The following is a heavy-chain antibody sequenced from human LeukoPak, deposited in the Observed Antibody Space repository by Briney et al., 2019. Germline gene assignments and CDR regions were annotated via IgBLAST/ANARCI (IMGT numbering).Heavy chain of an antibody. Sequence: PSETLSLTCTVSGGSISSYYWSWIRQPPGKGLEWIGYIYYSGSTNYNPSLKSRVTISVDTSKNQFSLKLSSVTVADTAVYYCARGLLQDYYYGMDVWGQGTTVTVSS. D-gene: IGHD1-1*01. J-gene: IGHJ6*02. CDR3: ARGLLQDYYYGMDV. CDR1: GGSISSYY. V-gene: IGHV4-59*01. CDR2: IYYSGST.